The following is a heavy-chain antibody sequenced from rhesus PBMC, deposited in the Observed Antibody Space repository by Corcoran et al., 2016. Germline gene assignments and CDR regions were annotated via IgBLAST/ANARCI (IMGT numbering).Heavy chain of an antibody. CDR1: GDSVSSSNW. J-gene: IGHJ6*01. Sequence: QVQLQESGPGLVKPSETLSLTCAVSGDSVSSSNWWSWIRQPPGKGLEWIGYISGSSGSPYYNPPLKSRVTMSTDTSKNQFALKLSSVTAADTAVYYCARGRYSGYSYGLDSWGQGVVVTVSS. D-gene: IGHD5-24*01. V-gene: IGHV4-65*01. CDR3: ARGRYSGYSYGLDS. CDR2: ISGSSGSP.